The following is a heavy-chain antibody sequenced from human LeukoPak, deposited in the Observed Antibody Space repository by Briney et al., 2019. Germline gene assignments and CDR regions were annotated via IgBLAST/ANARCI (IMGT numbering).Heavy chain of an antibody. V-gene: IGHV3-66*01. CDR1: GFTVSSSY. D-gene: IGHD1-26*01. J-gene: IGHJ4*02. Sequence: PGGSLRLSCAASGFTVSSSYVTWVRQAPGKGLEWVSLIYSGDTSYYADSVKGRFTISRDNSKNTLYLQMNSLRAEDTAVYYCAKDRSYSGSFYFDYWGQGTLVTVSS. CDR3: AKDRSYSGSFYFDY. CDR2: IYSGDTS.